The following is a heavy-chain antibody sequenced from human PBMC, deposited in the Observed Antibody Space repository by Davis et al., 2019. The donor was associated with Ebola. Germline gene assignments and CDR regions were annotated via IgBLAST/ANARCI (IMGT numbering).Heavy chain of an antibody. D-gene: IGHD6-13*01. V-gene: IGHV1-3*01. Sequence: ASSLVSCYASAYTFTSYAMHWVRQAPGQRLEWMGWINAGNGNTKYSQKFQGRVTISRDTSASTAYMELSSLRSEDTAVYYCAREISSSWDYWGQGNLVTVSS. J-gene: IGHJ4*02. CDR3: AREISSSWDY. CDR1: AYTFTSYA. CDR2: INAGNGNT.